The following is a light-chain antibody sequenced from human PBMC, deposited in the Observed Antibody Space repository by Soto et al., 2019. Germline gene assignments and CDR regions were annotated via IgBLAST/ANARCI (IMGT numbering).Light chain of an antibody. CDR2: NSD. Sequence: QSVLTQPPSASGTPGQWVTVSCSGSSSNIGSNTVSWYQQLPGTAPKLLIYNSDQRPSGVPDRFSGSKSGSSASLAISGLQSEDEADYYCAAWDDSLIGFYVFGTGTKLTVL. CDR3: AAWDDSLIGFYV. V-gene: IGLV1-44*01. CDR1: SSNIGSNT. J-gene: IGLJ1*01.